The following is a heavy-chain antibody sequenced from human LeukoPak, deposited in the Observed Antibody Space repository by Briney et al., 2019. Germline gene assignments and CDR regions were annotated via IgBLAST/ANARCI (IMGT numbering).Heavy chain of an antibody. CDR3: AKGGYSGHEFDF. CDR2: IYGGNST. V-gene: IGHV3-23*03. Sequence: GGSLRLSCAASGFTFSSYAMSWVRQAPGKGLEWLAVIYGGNSTYYAASVKGRFTISRDTSKNTLYLQTNSLTVEDTAVYYCAKGGYSGHEFDFWGQGALVTVSS. D-gene: IGHD5-12*01. J-gene: IGHJ5*01. CDR1: GFTFSSYA.